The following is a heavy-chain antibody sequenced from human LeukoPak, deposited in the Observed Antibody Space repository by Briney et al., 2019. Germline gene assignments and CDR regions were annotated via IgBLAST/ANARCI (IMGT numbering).Heavy chain of an antibody. CDR1: GGSISSSNW. V-gene: IGHV4-4*02. CDR2: IYHSGST. Sequence: PSETLSLTCAVSGGSISSSNWWSWVRQPPGKGLEWIGEIYHSGSTNYNPSLKSRVTISVDKSKNQFSLKLSSVTAADTAVYYCARDRVAATGNLFDPWGHRTLVSVSS. D-gene: IGHD6-19*01. J-gene: IGHJ5*02. CDR3: ARDRVAATGNLFDP.